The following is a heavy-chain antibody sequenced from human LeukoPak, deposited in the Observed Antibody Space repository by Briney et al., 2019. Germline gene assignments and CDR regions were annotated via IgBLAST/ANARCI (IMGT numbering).Heavy chain of an antibody. Sequence: GRSLRLSCAASGFTFSSYAMHWVRQAPGKGLEGVAVISYDGSNKYYADSVKGRFTISRDNSKNTLYLQMNSLRAEDTAVYYCARDFGYCSSTSCYAWDYWGQGTLVTVSS. D-gene: IGHD2-2*03. CDR3: ARDFGYCSSTSCYAWDY. CDR1: GFTFSSYA. J-gene: IGHJ4*02. V-gene: IGHV3-30*04. CDR2: ISYDGSNK.